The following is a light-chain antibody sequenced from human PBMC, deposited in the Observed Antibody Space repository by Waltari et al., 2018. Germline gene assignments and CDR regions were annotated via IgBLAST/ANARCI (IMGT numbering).Light chain of an antibody. CDR3: QQRNTWPTVT. CDR1: QSVIIY. J-gene: IGKJ4*01. CDR2: DAS. V-gene: IGKV3-11*01. Sequence: EVVLTQSPATLSLSPGERATLSCRSSQSVIIYLVWYQQKPGQAPRLLISDASNRATGIPARFSGGGSGTDFTLTIRSLEPEDSAVYYCQQRNTWPTVTFGGGTKVEIK.